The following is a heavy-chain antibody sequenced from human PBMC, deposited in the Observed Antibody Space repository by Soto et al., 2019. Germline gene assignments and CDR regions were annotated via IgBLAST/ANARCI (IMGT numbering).Heavy chain of an antibody. D-gene: IGHD3-3*01. CDR1: GFTVSSNY. CDR2: IQSGGDT. CDR3: AREAFYDLWRGPGWFDP. V-gene: IGHV3-66*01. J-gene: IGHJ5*02. Sequence: EVQVVESGGGLVQPGGSLRLSCTASGFTVSSNYMSWVRQAPGKGLEWVSIIQSGGDTYYADSVKGRFTISRDNYENTLYLQMDSLSAEDTALYYCAREAFYDLWRGPGWFDPWGQGTLVTVSS.